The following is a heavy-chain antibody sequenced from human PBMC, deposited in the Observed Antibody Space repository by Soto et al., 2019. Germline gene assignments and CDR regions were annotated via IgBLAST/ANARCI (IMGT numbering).Heavy chain of an antibody. Sequence: SETLSLTCAVYGGSFSGYYWSWIRQPPGKGLEWIGEINHSGSTNYNPSLKSRVTISVDTSKNQFSLKLSSVTAADTAVYYCARVGRYSGYQRAPAYYYYYYMDVWGKGTTVTVS. CDR3: ARVGRYSGYQRAPAYYYYYYMDV. V-gene: IGHV4-34*01. D-gene: IGHD5-12*01. CDR1: GGSFSGYY. J-gene: IGHJ6*03. CDR2: INHSGST.